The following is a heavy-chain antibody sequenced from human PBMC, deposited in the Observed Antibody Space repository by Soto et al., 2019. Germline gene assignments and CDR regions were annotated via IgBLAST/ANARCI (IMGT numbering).Heavy chain of an antibody. V-gene: IGHV1-58*01. J-gene: IGHJ4*02. CDR3: AADRRGELPPEKIDY. Sequence: ASVKVSCKASGFTFTSSAVQWVRQARGQRLEWIGWIVVGSGNTNYAQKFQERVTITRDMSTSTAYMELSSLRSEDTAVYYCAADRRGELPPEKIDYWGQGTLVTVSS. CDR2: IVVGSGNT. CDR1: GFTFTSSA. D-gene: IGHD1-26*01.